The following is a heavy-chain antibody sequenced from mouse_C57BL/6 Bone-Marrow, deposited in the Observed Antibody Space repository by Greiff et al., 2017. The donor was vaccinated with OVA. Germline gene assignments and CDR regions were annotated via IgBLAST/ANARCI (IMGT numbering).Heavy chain of an antibody. V-gene: IGHV1-55*01. D-gene: IGHD2-4*01. CDR2: IYPGSGST. J-gene: IGHJ4*01. CDR3: ARGRDYRYAMDY. CDR1: GYTFTSYW. Sequence: QVQLKQPGAELVKPGASVKMSCKASGYTFTSYWITWVKQRPGQGLEWIGDIYPGSGSTNYNEKFKSKATLTVDTSSSTAYMQLSSLTSEDSAVYYCARGRDYRYAMDYWGQGTSVTVSS.